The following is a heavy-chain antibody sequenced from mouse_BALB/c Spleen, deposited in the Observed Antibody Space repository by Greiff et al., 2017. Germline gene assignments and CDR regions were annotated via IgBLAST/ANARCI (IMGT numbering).Heavy chain of an antibody. Sequence: EVQRVESGGGLVQPGGSLRLSCATSGFTFTDYYMSWVRQPPGKALEWLGFIRNKANGYTTEYSASVKGRFTISRDNSQSILYLQMNTLRAEDSATYYCARDEDYAMDYWGQGTSVTVSS. CDR1: GFTFTDYY. CDR3: ARDEDYAMDY. V-gene: IGHV7-3*02. J-gene: IGHJ4*01. CDR2: IRNKANGYTT.